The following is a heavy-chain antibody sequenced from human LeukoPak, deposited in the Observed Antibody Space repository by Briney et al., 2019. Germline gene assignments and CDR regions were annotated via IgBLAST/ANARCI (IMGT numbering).Heavy chain of an antibody. V-gene: IGHV4-4*02. CDR1: GGSISGGTW. D-gene: IGHD1-26*01. Sequence: SETLSLTCAVSGGSISGGTWWSWVRQPPGKGLEWIGEIYHSGGTNYNPSLNGRVTMSLDKSSNQLSLHLTSVTAADTATYFCSRESGPFCPFGYWGQGTLVIVSS. J-gene: IGHJ4*02. CDR3: SRESGPFCPFGY. CDR2: IYHSGGT.